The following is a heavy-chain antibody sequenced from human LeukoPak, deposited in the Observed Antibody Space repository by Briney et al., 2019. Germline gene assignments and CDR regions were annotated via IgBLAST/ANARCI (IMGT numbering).Heavy chain of an antibody. Sequence: SVKVSCKASGGTFSSYAISWVRQAPGQGLEWMGGIIPIFGTANYAQKFQGRVTITADESTSTAYMELSSLRSEDTAVYYCASPGSSWYVYYFDYWGQGTLVTVS. CDR3: ASPGSSWYVYYFDY. D-gene: IGHD6-13*01. CDR1: GGTFSSYA. CDR2: IIPIFGTA. J-gene: IGHJ4*02. V-gene: IGHV1-69*13.